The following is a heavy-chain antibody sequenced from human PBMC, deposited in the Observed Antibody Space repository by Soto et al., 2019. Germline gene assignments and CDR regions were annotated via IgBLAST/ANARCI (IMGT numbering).Heavy chain of an antibody. J-gene: IGHJ6*02. D-gene: IGHD3-3*01. CDR2: IDPSDSYT. CDR1: GYSFTSYW. V-gene: IGHV5-10-1*01. CDR3: ARHNRRITIFGVDHYYYYYYGMDV. Sequence: GESLKISCKGSGYSFTSYWISWVRQMPGKGLEWMGRIDPSDSYTNYSPSFQGHVTISADKSISTAYLQWSSLKASDTAMYYCARHNRRITIFGVDHYYYYYYGMDVWGQGTTVTV.